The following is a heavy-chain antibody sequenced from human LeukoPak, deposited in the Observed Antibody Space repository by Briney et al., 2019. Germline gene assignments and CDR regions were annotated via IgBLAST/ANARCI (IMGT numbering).Heavy chain of an antibody. D-gene: IGHD3-22*01. J-gene: IGHJ6*02. CDR2: ISGSCGST. CDR3: AKSLITMTCGMDV. CDR1: GFTFSSYA. Sequence: GGSLRLSCAASGFTFSSYAMSWVRQAPGKGLEWVSAISGSCGSTYYTDSVKGRFTISRDNSKNTLYLQMNSLRAEDTAVYYCAKSLITMTCGMDVWGQGTTVTVSS. V-gene: IGHV3-23*01.